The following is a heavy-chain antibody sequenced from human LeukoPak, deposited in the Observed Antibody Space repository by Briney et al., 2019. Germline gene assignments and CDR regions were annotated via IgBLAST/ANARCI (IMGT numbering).Heavy chain of an antibody. CDR3: ARGGYYYDSRGYFHVYNFNY. J-gene: IGHJ4*02. CDR2: ISGSGGST. Sequence: GGSLRLSCAASGFTFSSYAMSWVRQAPGKGLEWVSAISGSGGSTYYADSVKGRFTISRDNSKNTLYLQMNSLRAEDRAVYYCARGGYYYDSRGYFHVYNFNYWGQGTLVTVSS. CDR1: GFTFSSYA. V-gene: IGHV3-23*01. D-gene: IGHD3-22*01.